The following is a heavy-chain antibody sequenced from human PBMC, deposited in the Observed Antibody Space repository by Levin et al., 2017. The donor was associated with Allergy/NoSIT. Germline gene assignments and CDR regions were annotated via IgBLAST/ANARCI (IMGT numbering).Heavy chain of an antibody. Sequence: GESLKISCKASGYTFTSYYMHWVRQAPGQGLEWMGIINPSGGNTNYAQKFQGRVTMTRDTSTSTVYMELSSLRSEDTAVYFCARDLAPTQLEPTFDYWGQGTLVTVSS. CDR1: GYTFTSYY. J-gene: IGHJ4*02. V-gene: IGHV1-46*01. CDR3: ARDLAPTQLEPTFDY. CDR2: INPSGGNT. D-gene: IGHD1-1*01.